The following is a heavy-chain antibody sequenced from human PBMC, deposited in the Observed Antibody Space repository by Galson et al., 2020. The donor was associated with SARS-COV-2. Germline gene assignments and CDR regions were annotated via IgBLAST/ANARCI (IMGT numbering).Heavy chain of an antibody. Sequence: ASVKVSCKVSGYTLSDLSMHWVRQAPGKGLEWMGGFDPENGETIYAQKFKGRVTMTEDTSADTAYMELSSLTSEDTAVYYCASPHPMPLRYWYFDLWGRGTLVTVSS. V-gene: IGHV1-24*01. J-gene: IGHJ2*01. CDR3: ASPHPMPLRYWYFDL. CDR1: GYTLSDLS. CDR2: FDPENGET. D-gene: IGHD2-2*01.